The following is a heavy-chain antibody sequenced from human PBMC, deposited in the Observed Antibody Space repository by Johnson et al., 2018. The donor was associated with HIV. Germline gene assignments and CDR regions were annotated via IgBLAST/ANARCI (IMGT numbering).Heavy chain of an antibody. V-gene: IGHV3-9*01. CDR3: AKDIASGYTNGGTLDI. D-gene: IGHD6-19*01. Sequence: VQLVESGGGLVQPGRSLRLSCAASGFTFDDYAMHWVRQAPGKGLEWVSGISWNSGSIGYADSVKGRFTITRDNAKNSLYLQMNRLRPEDTGLYSCAKDIASGYTNGGTLDIWGQGTMVTVSS. CDR2: ISWNSGSI. CDR1: GFTFDDYA. J-gene: IGHJ3*02.